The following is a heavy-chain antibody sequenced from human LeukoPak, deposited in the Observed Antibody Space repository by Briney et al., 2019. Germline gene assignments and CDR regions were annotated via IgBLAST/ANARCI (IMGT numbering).Heavy chain of an antibody. D-gene: IGHD1-26*01. Sequence: PGGSLRLSCAASGFTFSSYAMSWVRRPPGKGWEGVPGIMGGGGSTYYADSVKGRFTISRDNSRNTLYLQMTSLRAEDTAVYYCAKEGTPSGSYAYYYYYMDVWGKGTTVTVSS. J-gene: IGHJ6*03. CDR3: AKEGTPSGSYAYYYYYMDV. CDR1: GFTFSSYA. V-gene: IGHV3-23*01. CDR2: IMGGGGST.